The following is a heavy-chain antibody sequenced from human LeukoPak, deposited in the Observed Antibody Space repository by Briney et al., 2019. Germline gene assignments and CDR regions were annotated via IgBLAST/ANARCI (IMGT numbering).Heavy chain of an antibody. V-gene: IGHV1-69*06. CDR3: AREGDVLRYFGHAFDI. CDR2: IIPIFGTA. D-gene: IGHD3-9*01. CDR1: GGTFSSYA. J-gene: IGHJ3*02. Sequence: GASVKVSCKASGGTFSSYAISWVRQAPGQGLEWMGGIIPIFGTASYAQKFQGRVTITADKSTSTAYMELSSLRSEDTAVYYCAREGDVLRYFGHAFDIWGQGTMVTVSS.